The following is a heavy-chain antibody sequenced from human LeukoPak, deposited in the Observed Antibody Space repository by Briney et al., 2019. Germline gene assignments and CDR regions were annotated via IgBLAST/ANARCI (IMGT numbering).Heavy chain of an antibody. Sequence: SETLSLTCTVSGYSISSGYYWGWIRQPPGKGLEWIGSIYHSGSTYYNPSLKSRVTISVDTSKNQFSLKLSSVTAADTAVYYCARAARPPWTDYWGQGTLVTVSS. CDR2: IYHSGST. D-gene: IGHD6-6*01. CDR3: ARAARPPWTDY. J-gene: IGHJ4*02. CDR1: GYSISSGYY. V-gene: IGHV4-38-2*02.